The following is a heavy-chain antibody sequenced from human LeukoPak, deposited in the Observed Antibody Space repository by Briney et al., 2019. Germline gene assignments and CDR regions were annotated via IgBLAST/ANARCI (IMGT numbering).Heavy chain of an antibody. CDR3: ARSNMVEPKGYFDL. Sequence: SVKVSCKASGGTFSSYAISWVRQAPGQGLEWMGGIIPIFGTANNAQKFQGRVTITTDESTSTAYMELSSLRSEDTAVYYCARSNMVEPKGYFDLWGRGTLVTVSS. CDR2: IIPIFGTA. J-gene: IGHJ2*01. D-gene: IGHD1-14*01. V-gene: IGHV1-69*05. CDR1: GGTFSSYA.